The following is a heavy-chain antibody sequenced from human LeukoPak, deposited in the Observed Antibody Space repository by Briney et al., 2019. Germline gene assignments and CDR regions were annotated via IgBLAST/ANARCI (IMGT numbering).Heavy chain of an antibody. J-gene: IGHJ6*02. CDR2: IDPDGGTT. Sequence: ASVKVSCKASGYTFTNYYMHWVRQAPGQGLEWMGIIDPDGGTTTYTQKFQGRLTVTRDASTSTVYMELSSLRSEDTAVYYCASVYKYGMDVWGQGTTVIVSS. CDR3: ASVYKYGMDV. CDR1: GYTFTNYY. V-gene: IGHV1-46*01.